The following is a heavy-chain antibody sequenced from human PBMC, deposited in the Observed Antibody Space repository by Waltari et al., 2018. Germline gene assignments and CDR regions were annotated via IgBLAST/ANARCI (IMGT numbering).Heavy chain of an antibody. CDR1: GFTFSRYA. CDR3: AKGGLSGSYYYYGMDV. CDR2: ISGSGTST. J-gene: IGHJ6*02. V-gene: IGHV3-23*01. D-gene: IGHD1-26*01. Sequence: EVQVLESGGGLVQPGGSLRLSCAASGFTFSRYAMSWVRQAPGKGLEWVSAISGSGTSTYYADSVKGRFTISRDNSKNTMFLQMNSLRAEDTAFYYCAKGGLSGSYYYYGMDVWGQGTTVTVSS.